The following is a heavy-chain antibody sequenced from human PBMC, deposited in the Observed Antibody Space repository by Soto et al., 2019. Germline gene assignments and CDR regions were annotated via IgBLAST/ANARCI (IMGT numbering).Heavy chain of an antibody. Sequence: ASVKVSCKASGYTFTSYGISWVRQAPGQGLEWMGWISAYNGNTNYAQKLQGRVTMTTDTSTSTAYMELRSLRSDDTAVYYCARYCSGGSCYDPLDYWGQGTLVTVSS. V-gene: IGHV1-18*01. D-gene: IGHD2-15*01. CDR1: GYTFTSYG. CDR3: ARYCSGGSCYDPLDY. CDR2: ISAYNGNT. J-gene: IGHJ4*02.